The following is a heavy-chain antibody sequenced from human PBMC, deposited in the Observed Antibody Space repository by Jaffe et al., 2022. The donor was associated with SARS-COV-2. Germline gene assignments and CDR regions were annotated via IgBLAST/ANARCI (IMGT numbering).Heavy chain of an antibody. CDR3: ARGSRSSTGYYYGLGWYFDL. Sequence: EVQLVESGGAVIQPGGSLRLSCVASGFTFDDYNMFWVRQGPGKGLEWVSLISWDGRSTSYGDSVKGRFTTSRDNSENSLYLQMNSLRTEDTAFYYCARGSRSSTGYYYGLGWYFDLWGRGTLVTVSS. V-gene: IGHV3-43*01. D-gene: IGHD3-22*01. J-gene: IGHJ2*01. CDR2: ISWDGRST. CDR1: GFTFDDYN.